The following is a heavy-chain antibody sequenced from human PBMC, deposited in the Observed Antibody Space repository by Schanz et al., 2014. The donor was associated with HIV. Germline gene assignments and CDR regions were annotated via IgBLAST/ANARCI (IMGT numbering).Heavy chain of an antibody. J-gene: IGHJ4*02. CDR3: AKEPSGTHWGGPFDY. D-gene: IGHD1-26*01. CDR2: ISGSGIST. CDR1: GFTFSSYA. V-gene: IGHV3-23*01. Sequence: EVQLLESGGGLVQPGGSLRLSCAASGFTFSSYAMSWVRQAPGKGLEWVSVISGSGISTYYADSVKGRFTISRDNSKNTLYLQMNSLRAEDTAVYYCAKEPSGTHWGGPFDYWGQGTLVTVSS.